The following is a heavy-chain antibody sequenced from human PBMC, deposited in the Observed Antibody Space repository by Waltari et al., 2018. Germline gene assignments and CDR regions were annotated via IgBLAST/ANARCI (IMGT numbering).Heavy chain of an antibody. Sequence: QVQLQESGPGLVKPSETLSLTCAVSGYSISSGYYWGWIRQPPGKGLEWIGSISHSGSTYYNPSLKCRVTITVDTSKNQFSLKLSSVTAADTAVYYCARDRLSGPFLAWFDPWGQGTLVTVSS. D-gene: IGHD3-3*01. V-gene: IGHV4-38-2*02. CDR2: ISHSGST. CDR3: ARDRLSGPFLAWFDP. CDR1: GYSISSGYY. J-gene: IGHJ5*02.